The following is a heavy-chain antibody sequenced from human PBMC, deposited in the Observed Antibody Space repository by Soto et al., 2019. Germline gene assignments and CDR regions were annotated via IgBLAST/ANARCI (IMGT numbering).Heavy chain of an antibody. CDR2: ISAYNGNT. V-gene: IGHV1-18*04. D-gene: IGHD2-2*01. J-gene: IGHJ5*02. CDR1: GYTFTSYG. Sequence: QVQLVQSGAEVKKPGASVKVSCKASGYTFTSYGISWVRQAPGQGLEWMGWISAYNGNTNYAQKLQGRVTMTTATTTSTAYMELRSLRSDDTAVYYCARRGSIVVVPATDLWFDPWGEGTLVTVSS. CDR3: ARRGSIVVVPATDLWFDP.